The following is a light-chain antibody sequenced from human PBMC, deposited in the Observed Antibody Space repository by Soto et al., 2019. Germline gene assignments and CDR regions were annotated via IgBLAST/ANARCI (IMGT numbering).Light chain of an antibody. CDR3: QQYGNSPYT. J-gene: IGKJ2*01. Sequence: EIVLTQSPGTLSLSPGERATLSCRASQSVSSTYLTWYQQKPGQAPRLLIYGASSRATGIPDRFSGSGSGTDFTLTISRLEREDFAVYYCQQYGNSPYTFGQGTELEIK. CDR1: QSVSSTY. V-gene: IGKV3-20*01. CDR2: GAS.